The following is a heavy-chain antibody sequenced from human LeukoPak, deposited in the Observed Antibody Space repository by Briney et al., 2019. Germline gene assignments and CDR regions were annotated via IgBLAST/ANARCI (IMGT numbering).Heavy chain of an antibody. V-gene: IGHV4-34*01. D-gene: IGHD3-3*01. CDR3: ARSGSTVNCPLLDS. CDR2: INHFGSN. J-gene: IGHJ4*02. CDR1: GASFSGYY. Sequence: PSETLSLTRAVYGASFSGYYWNWVRQPPGKGLEWLGEINHFGSNNYNPSLESRVTISVATSKNQFSLKLTSVTAADTAFYSCARSGSTVNCPLLDSWRRGTLVSV.